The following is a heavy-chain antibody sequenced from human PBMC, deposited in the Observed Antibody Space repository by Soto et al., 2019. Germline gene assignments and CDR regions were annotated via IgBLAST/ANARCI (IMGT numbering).Heavy chain of an antibody. CDR2: ISAYNGNT. D-gene: IGHD1-26*01. V-gene: IGHV1-18*01. J-gene: IGHJ3*02. CDR3: ARDQWELGGRDDAFDI. Sequence: GASVKVSCKASGYTFTSYGISWVRQAPGQGLEWMGWISAYNGNTNYAQKLQGRVTMTTDTSTSTAYMELRSLRSDDTAVHYCARDQWELGGRDDAFDIWGQGTMVTVSS. CDR1: GYTFTSYG.